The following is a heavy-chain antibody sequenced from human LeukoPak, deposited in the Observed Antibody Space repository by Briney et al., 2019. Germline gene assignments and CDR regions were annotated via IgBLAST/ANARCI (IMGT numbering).Heavy chain of an antibody. J-gene: IGHJ4*02. V-gene: IGHV3-53*01. Sequence: GGSLRLSCAASGFTVSSNYMSWVRQAPGKGLEWVSVIYSGGSTYHADSVKGRFTISRDNSKNTLYLQMNSLRAEDTAVYYCARAGYYDSSGYHVGIDYWGQGTLVTVSS. CDR2: IYSGGST. D-gene: IGHD3-22*01. CDR1: GFTVSSNY. CDR3: ARAGYYDSSGYHVGIDY.